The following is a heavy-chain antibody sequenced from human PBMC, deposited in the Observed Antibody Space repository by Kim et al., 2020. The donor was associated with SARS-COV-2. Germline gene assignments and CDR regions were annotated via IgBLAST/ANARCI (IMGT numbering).Heavy chain of an antibody. V-gene: IGHV1-46*01. J-gene: IGHJ6*02. D-gene: IGHD6-6*01. CDR3: ARDQLKGYYYGMDV. Sequence: QKFQGRVTMTRDTSTSTVYMELSSLRSEDTAVYYCARDQLKGYYYGMDVWGQGTTVTVSS.